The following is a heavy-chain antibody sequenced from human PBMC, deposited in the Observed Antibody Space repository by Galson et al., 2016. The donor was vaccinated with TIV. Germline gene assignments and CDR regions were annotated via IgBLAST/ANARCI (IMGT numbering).Heavy chain of an antibody. V-gene: IGHV3-21*04. CDR1: GFMFSNDN. D-gene: IGHD4-17*01. Sequence: SLRLSCAASGFMFSNDNMHWVRQAPGKGLEWVACISGRGSYISYAYSVKGRFTISRDNARNSLYLHMDSLGAEDTAIYYCTREDGNYVPVYDGFDIWGPGTMVTVSS. J-gene: IGHJ3*02. CDR2: ISGRGSYI. CDR3: TREDGNYVPVYDGFDI.